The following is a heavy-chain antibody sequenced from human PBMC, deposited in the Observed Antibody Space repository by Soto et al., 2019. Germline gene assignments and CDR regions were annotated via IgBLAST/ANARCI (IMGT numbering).Heavy chain of an antibody. CDR1: GYSFISYG. V-gene: IGHV1-18*01. CDR3: TSSSGSSWMCYWFDP. D-gene: IGHD6-13*01. CDR2: ISANNGNT. J-gene: IGHJ5*02. Sequence: QVQLVQSGAEVKKPGASVKVSCKASGYSFISYGISWVRQAPGQGLEWMGWISANNGNTNYAQKFQGRVTMTTDTSPSKAYMELRSLRSDDTAIYYCTSSSGSSWMCYWFDPWGQGTLVTVSS.